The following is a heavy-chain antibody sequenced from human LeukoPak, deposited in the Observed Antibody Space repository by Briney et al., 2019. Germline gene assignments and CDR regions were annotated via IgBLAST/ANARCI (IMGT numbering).Heavy chain of an antibody. J-gene: IGHJ3*02. D-gene: IGHD3-22*01. CDR2: IYYSGSA. Sequence: SETLSLTCTVSGGSISSGDYYWSWIRQPPGKGLEWIGYIYYSGSAYYNPSLKSRVTISVDTSKNQFSLKLSSVTAADTAMYYCARNGYYHDSSGYYYGDAFDIWGQGTMVTVSS. CDR1: GGSISSGDYY. V-gene: IGHV4-30-4*01. CDR3: ARNGYYHDSSGYYYGDAFDI.